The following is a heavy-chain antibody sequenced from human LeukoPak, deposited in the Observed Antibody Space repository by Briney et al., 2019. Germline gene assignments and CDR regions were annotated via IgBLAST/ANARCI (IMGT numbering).Heavy chain of an antibody. V-gene: IGHV3-7*04. CDR3: TRVGYIDEGIDY. Sequence: GGSLRLSCVASGFPFSSYWMTWVGQATGKGLEWVANIKQDGSKKSYVDSVKGRFTISRDNAKNSLYLQMNSLRAEDTAIYYCTRVGYIDEGIDYWGQGTLVTVSS. D-gene: IGHD5-24*01. CDR1: GFPFSSYW. J-gene: IGHJ4*02. CDR2: IKQDGSKK.